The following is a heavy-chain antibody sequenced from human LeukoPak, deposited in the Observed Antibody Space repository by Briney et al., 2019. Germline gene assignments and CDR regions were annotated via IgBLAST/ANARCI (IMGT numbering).Heavy chain of an antibody. CDR1: EFTFSSYR. D-gene: IGHD7-27*01. CDR3: ARDRGEYYFDY. J-gene: IGHJ4*02. Sequence: GGSLRLSCAASEFTFSSYRMNWVRQAPGEGLEWVSYISSSSDTIYYADSVRGRFTISRDNAKNSLYLQMNSLRAEDTAVYYCARDRGEYYFDYWGQGILVTVSS. V-gene: IGHV3-48*01. CDR2: ISSSSDTI.